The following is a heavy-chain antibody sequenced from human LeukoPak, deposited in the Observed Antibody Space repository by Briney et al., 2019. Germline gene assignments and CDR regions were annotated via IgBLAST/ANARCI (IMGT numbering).Heavy chain of an antibody. D-gene: IGHD1-26*01. Sequence: GGSLRLSCAASGFTFRDYGMHWVRQAPGKGLEWVALIWYDGTTKDYADSVKGRFTISRDNSKNTLYLQMNSLRAEDTAVYYCARARMVGGTTYYFAYWGQGTLVNVSS. CDR1: GFTFRDYG. CDR3: ARARMVGGTTYYFAY. J-gene: IGHJ4*02. V-gene: IGHV3-33*01. CDR2: IWYDGTTK.